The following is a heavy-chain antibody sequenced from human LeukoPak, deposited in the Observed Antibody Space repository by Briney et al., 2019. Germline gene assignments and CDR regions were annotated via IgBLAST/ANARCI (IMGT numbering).Heavy chain of an antibody. Sequence: PGGSLRLSCAASGFTFSDYYMSWIRQAPGKGLEWVSYISSSSSYTNYADSVKGRFTISRDNLNNTVYLQMNSLRAEGTAVYYCAKVLGHDSDSYYYYGLHVWGQGTTVTVSS. CDR1: GFTFSDYY. J-gene: IGHJ6*02. D-gene: IGHD3-22*01. V-gene: IGHV3-11*05. CDR3: AKVLGHDSDSYYYYGLHV. CDR2: ISSSSSYT.